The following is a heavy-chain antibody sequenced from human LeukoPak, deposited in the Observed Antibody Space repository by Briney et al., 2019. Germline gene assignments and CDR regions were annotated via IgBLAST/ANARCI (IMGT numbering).Heavy chain of an antibody. J-gene: IGHJ5*02. CDR1: GGSISSSSYY. Sequence: TSETLSLTCTVSGGSISSSSYYWGWIRQPPGKGLEWIGEIIDTGSTKYNSSLKSRVTISVDTSKNQFSLSLDSVTAADTAVYHCARHSGGTYYVNFDPWGQGTLVTVSS. D-gene: IGHD1-26*01. CDR2: IIDTGST. CDR3: ARHSGGTYYVNFDP. V-gene: IGHV4-39*01.